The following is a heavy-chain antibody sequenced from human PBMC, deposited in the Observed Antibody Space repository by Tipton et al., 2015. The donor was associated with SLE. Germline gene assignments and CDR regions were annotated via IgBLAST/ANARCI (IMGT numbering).Heavy chain of an antibody. J-gene: IGHJ4*02. V-gene: IGHV3-11*04. CDR2: ISSSAITS. Sequence: SLRLSCAVSGFSLSDYYMSWIRQAPGKGLEWVSQISSSAITSYYSDSVKGRFTISKDNVKNSLYLQMNSLRAEDTAVYYCARKVGDYWGQGTPVTVSS. D-gene: IGHD1-26*01. CDR3: ARKVGDY. CDR1: GFSLSDYY.